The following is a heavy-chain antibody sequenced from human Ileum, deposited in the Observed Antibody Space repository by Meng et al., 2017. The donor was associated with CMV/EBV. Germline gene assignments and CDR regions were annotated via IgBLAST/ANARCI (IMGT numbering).Heavy chain of an antibody. J-gene: IGHJ4*02. CDR3: AIDRGSTAMCLATLN. CDR2: IYYTGTT. CDR1: GDSISSSY. Sequence: QLQLQESGPGLVTPSETLSLTCTVSGDSISSSYWSWIRQPPGKGLEWIGYIYYTGTTNYNPSLTSRVTISVDKSRNQFSLKLTSVTAADTAIYYCAIDRGSTAMCLATLNWGQGTLVTVSS. V-gene: IGHV4-59*12. D-gene: IGHD5-18*01.